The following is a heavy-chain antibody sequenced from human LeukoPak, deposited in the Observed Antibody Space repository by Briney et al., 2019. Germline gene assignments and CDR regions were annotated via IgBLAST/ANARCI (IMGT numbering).Heavy chain of an antibody. D-gene: IGHD2-8*01. Sequence: GGSLRLSCVTSGFTFERYVMHWMRLAPGKGLECVSSIHPNNGGVGYAASVKGRFAISRDNARNSLYLEMTRLRPEDTAVYYCVKDAPNGSVDFWGRGTLVTVSS. V-gene: IGHV3-9*01. CDR1: GFTFERYV. CDR3: VKDAPNGSVDF. J-gene: IGHJ4*02. CDR2: IHPNNGGV.